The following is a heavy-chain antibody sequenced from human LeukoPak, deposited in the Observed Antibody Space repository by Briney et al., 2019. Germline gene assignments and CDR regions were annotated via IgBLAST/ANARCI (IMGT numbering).Heavy chain of an antibody. Sequence: SETLSLTCTVSGGSISSYYWSWIRQPPGKGLEWIGYIYYSGSTNYNPSLKSRVTLSVDTSKNQFSLKLSSVTAADTAVYYCARNPIADYGDYAPLYWYFDLWGRGTLVTVSS. J-gene: IGHJ2*01. D-gene: IGHD4-17*01. CDR3: ARNPIADYGDYAPLYWYFDL. CDR2: IYYSGST. CDR1: GGSISSYY. V-gene: IGHV4-59*01.